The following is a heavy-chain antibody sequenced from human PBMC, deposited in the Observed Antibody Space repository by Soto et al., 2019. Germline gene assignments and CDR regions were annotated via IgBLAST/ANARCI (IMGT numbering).Heavy chain of an antibody. V-gene: IGHV1-69*13. J-gene: IGHJ4*02. Sequence: GASVKVSCKASGGTFSSYAISWVRQAPGQGLEWMGGIIPIFGTANYAQKFQGRVTITADESTSTAYMELSSLRSEDTAVYYCARAETTVVTPGTFDYWGQGTLVTVSS. CDR3: ARAETTVVTPGTFDY. CDR2: IIPIFGTA. CDR1: GGTFSSYA. D-gene: IGHD4-17*01.